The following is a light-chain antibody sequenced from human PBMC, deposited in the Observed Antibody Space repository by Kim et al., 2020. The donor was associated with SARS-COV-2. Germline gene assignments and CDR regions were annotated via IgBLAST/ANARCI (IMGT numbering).Light chain of an antibody. Sequence: NFMLTQPHSVSESPGKTVTISCTRASGSIATNYVQWYQQRPGSAPRIVIYEDNQRPSGVPDRFSGSTDSSSNSASLTISGLKTEDEADYYCQSYDTNFDVILGGGTQLTVL. V-gene: IGLV6-57*03. CDR2: EDN. J-gene: IGLJ2*01. CDR1: SGSIATNY. CDR3: QSYDTNFDVI.